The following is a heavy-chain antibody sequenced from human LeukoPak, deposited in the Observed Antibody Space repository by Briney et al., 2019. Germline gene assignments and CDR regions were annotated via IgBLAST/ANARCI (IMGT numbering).Heavy chain of an antibody. D-gene: IGHD1-26*01. Sequence: GGSIXSGXXXWSWIRXPPGXXLXXIGYIYYSGSTYYNPSLKSRVTISVATSKNQFSLKLSSVTAADTAVYYCARGKGGSYPYYFDYWGQGTLVTVSS. CDR1: GGSIXSGXXX. V-gene: IGHV4-30-4*08. J-gene: IGHJ4*02. CDR2: IYYSGST. CDR3: ARGKGGSYPYYFDY.